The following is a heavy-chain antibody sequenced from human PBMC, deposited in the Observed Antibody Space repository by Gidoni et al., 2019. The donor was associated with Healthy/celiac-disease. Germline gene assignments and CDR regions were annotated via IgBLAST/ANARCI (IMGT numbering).Heavy chain of an antibody. CDR2: ISGSGGST. CDR1: GFTFSSYA. CDR3: AKSGNTYYYGMDV. Sequence: EVQLLESGGGLVQPVWSLRLSCAASGFTFSSYAMSWVRQAPGKGLEWVSAISGSGGSTYYADSVKGRFTISRDNSKNTLYLQMNSLRAEDTAVYYCAKSGNTYYYGMDVWGQGTTVTVSS. V-gene: IGHV3-23*01. J-gene: IGHJ6*02. D-gene: IGHD4-4*01.